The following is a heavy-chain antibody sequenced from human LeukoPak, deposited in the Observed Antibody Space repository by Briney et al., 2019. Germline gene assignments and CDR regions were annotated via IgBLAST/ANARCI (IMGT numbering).Heavy chain of an antibody. V-gene: IGHV3-48*01. CDR3: ARPLLLWFGERADAFDI. Sequence: PGGSLRLSCAASGFTFSSYSMNWVRQAPGKGLEWVSYISSSSSTIYYADSVKGRFTISRDNAKNSLYLQMNSLRAEDTAVYYCARPLLLWFGERADAFDIWGQGTMVTVSS. CDR2: ISSSSSTI. D-gene: IGHD3-10*01. CDR1: GFTFSSYS. J-gene: IGHJ3*02.